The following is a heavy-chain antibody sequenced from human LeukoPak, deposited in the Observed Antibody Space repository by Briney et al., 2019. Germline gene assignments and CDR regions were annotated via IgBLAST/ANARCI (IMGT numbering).Heavy chain of an antibody. CDR1: GFSFNNYA. Sequence: GGSLRLSCTASGFSFNNYAMHWVRQAPGKGLDWVAIISHDETSKYYVDSVKGRFTISRDNSKNMVYLLMNSLRPEDTAVYYCARDSYLVYSGSFIEQSYCFDFWGQGALVTVSS. CDR2: ISHDETSK. CDR3: ARDSYLVYSGSFIEQSYCFDF. V-gene: IGHV3-30*01. D-gene: IGHD1-26*01. J-gene: IGHJ4*02.